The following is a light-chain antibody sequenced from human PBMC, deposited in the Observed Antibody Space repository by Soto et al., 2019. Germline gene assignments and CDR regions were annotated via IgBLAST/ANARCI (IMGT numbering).Light chain of an antibody. CDR1: QCISSY. V-gene: IGKV1-8*01. Sequence: AIRMTQSPSSFSASTGDRVTITCRASQCISSYLAWYQQKPGKAPKLLIYAASTLQSGVPSRFSGSGSGTDFNLTISCLQSEDFATYYCQQYYSYPFTCGPGTKVDI. J-gene: IGKJ3*01. CDR3: QQYYSYPFT. CDR2: AAS.